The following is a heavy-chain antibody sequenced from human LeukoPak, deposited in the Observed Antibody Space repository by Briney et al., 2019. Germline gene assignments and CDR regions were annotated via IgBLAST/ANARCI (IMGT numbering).Heavy chain of an antibody. CDR2: SYNSGST. J-gene: IGHJ6*02. D-gene: IGHD3-16*01. CDR1: GVSISSSNW. CDR3: GGQPWGGMDV. Sequence: PSGTLSLSCAVSGVSISSSNWWRGVREPPGKGLGLTGESYNSGSTNYNPSLRGRFTISVDKSKNTFSLKLSCVTAEDPAVYYCGGQPWGGMDVWRRGSTVGVCS. V-gene: IGHV4-4*02.